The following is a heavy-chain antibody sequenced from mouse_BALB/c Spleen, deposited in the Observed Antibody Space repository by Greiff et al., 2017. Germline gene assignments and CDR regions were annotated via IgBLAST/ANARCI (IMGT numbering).Heavy chain of an antibody. CDR1: GFTFSDYG. Sequence: EVKLVESGGGLVQPGGSRKLSCAASGFTFSDYGMAWVRQAPGKGPEWVAFISNLAYSIYYADTVTGRFTISRENAKNTLYLEMSSLRSEDTAMYYGARDRNDGYDVGAMDYWGQGTAVTVAS. CDR2: ISNLAYSI. V-gene: IGHV5-15*02. CDR3: ARDRNDGYDVGAMDY. D-gene: IGHD2-2*01. J-gene: IGHJ4*01.